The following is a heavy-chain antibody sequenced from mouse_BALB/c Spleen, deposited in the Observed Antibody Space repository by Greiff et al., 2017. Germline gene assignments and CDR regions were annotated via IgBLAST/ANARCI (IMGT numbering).Heavy chain of an antibody. J-gene: IGHJ4*01. CDR3: ARGDEDAMDY. CDR2: ISSGSSTI. V-gene: IGHV5-17*02. D-gene: IGHD3-3*01. CDR1: GFTFSSFG. Sequence: EVQVVESGGGLVQPGGSRKLSCAASGFTFSSFGMHWVRQAPEKGLEWVAYISSGSSTIYYADTVKGRFTISRDNPKNTLFLQMTSLRSEDTAMYYCARGDEDAMDYWGQGTSVTVSS.